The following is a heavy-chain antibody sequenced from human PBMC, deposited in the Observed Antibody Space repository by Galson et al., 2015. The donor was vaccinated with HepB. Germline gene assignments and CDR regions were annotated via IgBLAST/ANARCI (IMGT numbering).Heavy chain of an antibody. J-gene: IGHJ6*02. D-gene: IGHD6-19*01. V-gene: IGHV1-18*04. CDR3: ASVGLVLSYGMDV. CDR2: ISAYNGNT. Sequence: SVKVSCKASGYTFTSYGISWVRQAPGQGLEWMGWISAYNGNTNYAQKLQGRVTMTTDTSTSAAYMELRSLRSDDTAVYYCASVGLVLSYGMDVWGQGTTVTVSS. CDR1: GYTFTSYG.